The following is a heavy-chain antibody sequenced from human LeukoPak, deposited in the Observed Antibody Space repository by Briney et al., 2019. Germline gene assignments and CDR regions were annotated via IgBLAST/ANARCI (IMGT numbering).Heavy chain of an antibody. Sequence: ASVKVSCKASGYTFTSYGISWVRQAPGQGLKWMGWISAYNGNTNYAQKLQGRVTMTTDTSTSTAYMELRSLRSDDTAVYYCARETTVAAYYYYYGMDVWGQGTTVTVSS. V-gene: IGHV1-18*01. CDR3: ARETTVAAYYYYYGMDV. J-gene: IGHJ6*02. CDR1: GYTFTSYG. CDR2: ISAYNGNT. D-gene: IGHD4-23*01.